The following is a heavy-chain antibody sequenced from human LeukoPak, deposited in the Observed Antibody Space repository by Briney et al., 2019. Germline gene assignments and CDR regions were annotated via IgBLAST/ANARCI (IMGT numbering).Heavy chain of an antibody. CDR1: GFTFNSYW. Sequence: PGGSLRLSCAASGFTFNSYWMSWVRQAPGKGLEWVANIKQDGSEKYYVDSVKGRFTISRDNAKNSLYLQMNSLRAEDTAVYYCARAIYGSGSFYYYYYMDVWGKGTTVTVSS. CDR2: IKQDGSEK. J-gene: IGHJ6*03. D-gene: IGHD3-10*01. V-gene: IGHV3-7*01. CDR3: ARAIYGSGSFYYYYYMDV.